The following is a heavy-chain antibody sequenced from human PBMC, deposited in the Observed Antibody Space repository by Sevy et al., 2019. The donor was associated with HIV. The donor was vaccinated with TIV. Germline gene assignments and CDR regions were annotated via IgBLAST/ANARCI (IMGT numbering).Heavy chain of an antibody. D-gene: IGHD3-16*01. J-gene: IGHJ4*03. CDR1: SGSIGNYY. CDR2: IYYSGNT. Sequence: SETLSLTCSVSSGSIGNYYWYWIRQPPGRGLEWLGLIYYSGNTNYYPSLKSRVTMSIDTSKNQFSLGLSSLTAADTAVYYCARRAFLGGYFDSWGQGILVTVSS. CDR3: ARRAFLGGYFDS. V-gene: IGHV4-59*08.